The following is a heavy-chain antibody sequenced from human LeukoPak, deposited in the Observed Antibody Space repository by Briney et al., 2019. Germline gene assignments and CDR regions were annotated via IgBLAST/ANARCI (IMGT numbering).Heavy chain of an antibody. V-gene: IGHV4-59*02. CDR1: GGSVSSSY. Sequence: LETLSLTCTVSGGSVSSSYWSWVRQPPGEGLQFIGYISYSGSTNYNPSLKGRVTTSVDTSKNQFSLRLTSVTAADTAMYYCARDKHTAFCSGGVCYPYYFDCWGRGTLVTVSS. CDR2: ISYSGST. D-gene: IGHD2-15*01. J-gene: IGHJ4*02. CDR3: ARDKHTAFCSGGVCYPYYFDC.